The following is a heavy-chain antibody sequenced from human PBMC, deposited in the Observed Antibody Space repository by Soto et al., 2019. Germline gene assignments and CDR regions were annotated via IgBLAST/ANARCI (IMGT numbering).Heavy chain of an antibody. D-gene: IGHD3-10*01. CDR1: RFTFSSYA. CDR2: ISGSGGST. CDR3: ARGVGADYYYYGMDV. V-gene: IGHV3-23*01. J-gene: IGHJ6*02. Sequence: SLRPSWASSRFTFSSYAMSWFRLAPGKGLEWVSAISGSGGSTYYADSVKGRFTISRDNSKNTLYLQMNSLRAEDTAVYYCARGVGADYYYYGMDVWGQGTTVTVYS.